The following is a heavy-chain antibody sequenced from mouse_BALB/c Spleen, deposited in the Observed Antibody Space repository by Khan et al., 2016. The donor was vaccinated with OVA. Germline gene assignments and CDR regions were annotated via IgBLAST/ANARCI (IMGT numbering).Heavy chain of an antibody. V-gene: IGHV5-6*01. D-gene: IGHD4-1*01. CDR2: INSDGYYT. Sequence: EVQLVESGGDLMKPGGSLKLSCAASGFTFSAYSMSWVRQTPDKRLEWVASINSDGYYTYYPDSVQGRFTISRNNAKNTLSLQMNSLKSEDTAIYCCASHLTESFAYWGQGTLVTVSA. J-gene: IGHJ3*01. CDR3: ASHLTESFAY. CDR1: GFTFSAYS.